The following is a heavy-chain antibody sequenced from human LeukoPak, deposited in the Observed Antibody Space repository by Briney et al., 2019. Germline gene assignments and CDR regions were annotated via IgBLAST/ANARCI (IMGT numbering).Heavy chain of an antibody. D-gene: IGHD4-23*01. CDR1: GFTFSSYS. J-gene: IGHJ4*02. CDR2: ISSSSSYI. CDR3: ARDLAVVTPFDY. V-gene: IGHV3-21*01. Sequence: GGSLRLSCAASGFTFSSYSMNCVRQASGKGLEWVSSISSSSSYIYYAEAVKGRFTISRGNAKNSLYLQMNSQRAEDTAVYYCARDLAVVTPFDYWGQGTLVTVSS.